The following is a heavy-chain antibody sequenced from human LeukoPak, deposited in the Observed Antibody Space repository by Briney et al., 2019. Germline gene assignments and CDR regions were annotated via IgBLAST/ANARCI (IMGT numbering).Heavy chain of an antibody. V-gene: IGHV4-31*03. CDR3: ARDEAPRVTMVRGAVLGYGMDV. J-gene: IGHJ6*02. D-gene: IGHD3-10*01. CDR1: GGSISSGGYY. Sequence: PSQTLSLTCTVSGGSISSGGYYWSWIRQHPGKGLEWIGYIYYSGSTYYNPSLKSRVTISVDTSKNQFSLKLSSVTAADTAVYYCARDEAPRVTMVRGAVLGYGMDVWGQGTTVTVSS. CDR2: IYYSGST.